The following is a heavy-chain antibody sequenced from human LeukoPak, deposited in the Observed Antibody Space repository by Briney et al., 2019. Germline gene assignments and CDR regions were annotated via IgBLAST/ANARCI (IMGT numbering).Heavy chain of an antibody. CDR3: AKESDVAAAGIDY. V-gene: IGHV3-30*02. Sequence: PGGSLRLAWAAAGFIFSGYGMHWVRQAPGKGLQWVTFIRYEGSNKYYADSVKGRFSISRDNSKNTLYLQMNSLRVEDTAVYYCAKESDVAAAGIDYWGQGTLVTVSS. J-gene: IGHJ4*02. D-gene: IGHD6-13*01. CDR2: IRYEGSNK. CDR1: GFIFSGYG.